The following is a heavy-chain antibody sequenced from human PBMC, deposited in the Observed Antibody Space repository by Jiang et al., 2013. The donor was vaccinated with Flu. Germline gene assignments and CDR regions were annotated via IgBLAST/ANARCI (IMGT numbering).Heavy chain of an antibody. CDR3: ARTRRGCTSTSCYVFGDGFDI. CDR1: GNTFTSYY. CDR2: INPSGGGT. J-gene: IGHJ3*02. D-gene: IGHD2-2*01. V-gene: IGHV1-46*01. Sequence: SGAEVKKPGASVKVSCKASGNTFTSYYIHWMRQAPGQGLEWMATINPSGGGTSYAQKFQGRVTVTRETSTSTVYMELSSLRSEDTAVYYCARTRRGCTSTSCYVFGDGFDIWAKGQWSPSLQ.